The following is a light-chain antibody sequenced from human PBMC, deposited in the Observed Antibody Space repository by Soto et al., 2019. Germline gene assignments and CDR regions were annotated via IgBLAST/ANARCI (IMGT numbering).Light chain of an antibody. CDR2: GAS. CDR3: QQYGGSPIT. CDR1: QSVSTSQ. V-gene: IGKV3-20*01. J-gene: IGKJ1*01. Sequence: EIVLTQSPGTLSLSPGERATLSCRASQSVSTSQLAWYQQKPGQAPRLLMSGASSRASGVPVRFSGSGAGTDFTLTISRLEPEDFALYYCQQYGGSPITFGLGTKVDIK.